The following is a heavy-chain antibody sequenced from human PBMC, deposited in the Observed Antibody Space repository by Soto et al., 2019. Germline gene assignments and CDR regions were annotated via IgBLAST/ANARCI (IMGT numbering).Heavy chain of an antibody. V-gene: IGHV1-2*02. Sequence: QVQLVQSGAEVKKPGASVKVSCKASGYTFTDYYMHWVRQAPGQGLEWMGWINPNSAGTNYAQKFKGRVTMTRDTSISTAYMELNRLRSDDTAVYYCARDQSPSSGWPGMDVWGQGTTVTVSS. CDR1: GYTFTDYY. CDR3: ARDQSPSSGWPGMDV. CDR2: INPNSAGT. D-gene: IGHD6-19*01. J-gene: IGHJ6*02.